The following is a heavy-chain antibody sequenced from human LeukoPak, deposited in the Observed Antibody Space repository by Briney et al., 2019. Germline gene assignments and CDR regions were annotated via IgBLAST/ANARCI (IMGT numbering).Heavy chain of an antibody. D-gene: IGHD5-18*01. Sequence: SQTLSLTCAVSGGSISSGGYSWSWIRQPPGTGLEWIGYIYHSGSTYYNPSLKSRVTISVDRSKNQFSLKLSSVTAADTAVYYCARGGHTARDAFDIWGQGTMVTASS. J-gene: IGHJ3*02. CDR3: ARGGHTARDAFDI. CDR2: IYHSGST. CDR1: GGSISSGGYS. V-gene: IGHV4-30-2*01.